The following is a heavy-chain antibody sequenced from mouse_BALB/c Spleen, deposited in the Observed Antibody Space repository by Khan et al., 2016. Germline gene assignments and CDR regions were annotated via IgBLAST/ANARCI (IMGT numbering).Heavy chain of an antibody. V-gene: IGHV1S81*02. D-gene: IGHD1-1*01. Sequence: QVQLQQSGAELVKAGASVKMSCKASGYTFTSYWMHWVKQRLGQGLEWFAETNPTNGRTYYNEKFKSKATLTVDKSSSTAYMLLSGPTFEDSAVYYCPSITKIVATYFDHWGQGTTLPVSS. J-gene: IGHJ2*01. CDR1: GYTFTSYW. CDR3: PSITKIVATYFDH. CDR2: TNPTNGRT.